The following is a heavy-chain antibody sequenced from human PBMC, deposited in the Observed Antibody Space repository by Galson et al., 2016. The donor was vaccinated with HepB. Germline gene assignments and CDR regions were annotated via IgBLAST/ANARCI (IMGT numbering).Heavy chain of an antibody. V-gene: IGHV1-8*01. CDR3: ARGGGIDV. CDR2: MNPNSGNI. J-gene: IGHJ6*02. CDR1: GDTFTSYD. Sequence: SVKVSCKASGDTFTSYDINWVRQATGQGLEWMGWMNPNSGNIGYAQKFQVRFTMTRNTSINTAYMELSSLTSEDTAVYYCARGGGIDVCGQGTTVTVSS.